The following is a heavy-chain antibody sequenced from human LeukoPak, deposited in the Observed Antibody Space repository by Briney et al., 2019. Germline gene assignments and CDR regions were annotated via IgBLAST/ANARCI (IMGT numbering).Heavy chain of an antibody. D-gene: IGHD2-2*01. CDR1: RFTFSSYW. Sequence: GGSLRLSCVASRFTFSSYWMSWVRQAPGKGLEWVANIKQDGSEKYYVDSVKGRFTISRDNAKNSLYLQMNSLRAEDTAVYYCARDYWSEIVLEPAFDYWGQGTLVTVSS. CDR3: ARDYWSEIVLEPAFDY. J-gene: IGHJ4*02. V-gene: IGHV3-7*01. CDR2: IKQDGSEK.